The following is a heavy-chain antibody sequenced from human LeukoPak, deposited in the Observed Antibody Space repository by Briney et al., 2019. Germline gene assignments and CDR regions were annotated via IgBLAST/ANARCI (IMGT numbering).Heavy chain of an antibody. V-gene: IGHV3-9*03. Sequence: PGRSLRLSCVASGFTFDDYAMHWVRQAPGKGLEWVSGISWNSGSIGYADSVKGRFTISRDNAKNSLYLQMNSLRAEDMALYYCAKDIRAAALDAFDIWGQGTMVTVSS. CDR2: ISWNSGSI. CDR1: GFTFDDYA. D-gene: IGHD6-13*01. J-gene: IGHJ3*02. CDR3: AKDIRAAALDAFDI.